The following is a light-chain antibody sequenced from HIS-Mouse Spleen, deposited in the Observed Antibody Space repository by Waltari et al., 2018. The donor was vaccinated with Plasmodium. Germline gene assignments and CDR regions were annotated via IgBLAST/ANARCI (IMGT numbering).Light chain of an antibody. CDR2: EGS. CDR1: SSDVGSYNL. Sequence: QSALTQPASVSGSPGQSITISCTGTSSDVGSYNLVSWYQQHPGKAPKLMIYEGSKRPSGVFNRFSGPKSGNTASLTSSGLQAEDEADYYCCSYAGSSTFVFGGGTKLTVL. J-gene: IGLJ3*02. V-gene: IGLV2-23*03. CDR3: CSYAGSSTFV.